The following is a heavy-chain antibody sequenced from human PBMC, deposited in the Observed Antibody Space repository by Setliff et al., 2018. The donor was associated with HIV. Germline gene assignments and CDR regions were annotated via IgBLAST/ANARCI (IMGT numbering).Heavy chain of an antibody. D-gene: IGHD3-22*01. Sequence: PSETLSLTCAVSGGSLSDYYWSWIRQPPGKGLEWIGEVSRSGSTNDNPSLTSRVTMSMDTSKKQFSLKLRFVTAADTAVYFCAKDRSGRLLPQNYWYFDLWGPGTLVTVSS. V-gene: IGHV4-34*01. CDR2: VSRSGST. CDR1: GGSLSDYY. J-gene: IGHJ2*01. CDR3: AKDRSGRLLPQNYWYFDL.